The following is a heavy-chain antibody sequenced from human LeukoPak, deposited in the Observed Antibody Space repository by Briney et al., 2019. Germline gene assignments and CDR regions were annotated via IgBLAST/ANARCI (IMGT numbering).Heavy chain of an antibody. Sequence: GGSLRLACAASGFSFSSYGMHWVRQAPGKGLEWVAFIRYDGSDKYYADSVKGRFTISRDNSNNTLYLQMNSLISEVTALYSCARGDLVVTLEGPIDYWGQGTLVTVSS. CDR2: IRYDGSDK. D-gene: IGHD2-21*02. V-gene: IGHV3-30*02. J-gene: IGHJ4*02. CDR1: GFSFSSYG. CDR3: ARGDLVVTLEGPIDY.